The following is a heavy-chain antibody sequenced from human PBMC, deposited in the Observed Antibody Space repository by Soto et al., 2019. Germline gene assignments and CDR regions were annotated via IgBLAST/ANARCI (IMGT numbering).Heavy chain of an antibody. CDR1: GFTFSDYY. V-gene: IGHV4-34*01. J-gene: IGHJ6*03. CDR3: ARALAAYYYYMDV. CDR2: INHSGST. Sequence: GSLRLSCAASGFTFSDYYMSWIRQPPGKGLEWIGEINHSGSTNYNPSLKSRVTISVDTSKNQFSLKLSSVTAADTAVYYCARALAAYYYYMDVWGKGTTVTVSS. D-gene: IGHD6-13*01.